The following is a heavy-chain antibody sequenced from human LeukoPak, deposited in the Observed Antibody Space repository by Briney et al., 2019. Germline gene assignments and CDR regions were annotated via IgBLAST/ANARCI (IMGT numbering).Heavy chain of an antibody. V-gene: IGHV4-61*02. CDR3: ARGDFWSGYRHAFDI. J-gene: IGHJ3*02. Sequence: PSETLSLTCAVSGGSISSGSNYWSWIRQPAGKGLEWIGRIYTSGSTNYNPSLKSRVTISVDTSKNQFSLKLGSVTAADTAVYYWARGDFWSGYRHAFDIWGQGTMVTASS. D-gene: IGHD3-3*01. CDR2: IYTSGST. CDR1: GGSISSGSNY.